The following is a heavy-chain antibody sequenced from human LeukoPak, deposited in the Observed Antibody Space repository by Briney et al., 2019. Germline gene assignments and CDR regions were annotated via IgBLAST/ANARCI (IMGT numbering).Heavy chain of an antibody. J-gene: IGHJ4*02. V-gene: IGHV3-7*01. CDR3: ARDSSDYGYEEWR. Sequence: ETLSLTCAVSGGSISSSNWWSWVRQAPGKGLEWVANIKQDGTEKYYLDSVRGRFTISRDNTKNSVYLQMNSLRVEDTAVYYCARDSSDYGYEEWRWGQGILVTVSS. D-gene: IGHD5-18*01. CDR2: IKQDGTEK. CDR1: GGSISSSNW.